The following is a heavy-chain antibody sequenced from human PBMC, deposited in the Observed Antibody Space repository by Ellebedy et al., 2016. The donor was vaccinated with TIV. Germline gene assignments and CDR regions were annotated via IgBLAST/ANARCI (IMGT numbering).Heavy chain of an antibody. CDR2: IHPNSGAT. V-gene: IGHV1-2*04. CDR1: GYTFTDNY. CDR3: ARVGLEPRSVDYYFYGLDV. J-gene: IGHJ6*02. Sequence: ASVKVSCXASGYTFTDNYIHWVRQAPGQGLEWMGWIHPNSGATKYAQKFEGWVTMTRDTSISTVYMELSRSRSDDTAVYYCARVGLEPRSVDYYFYGLDVWGQGTAVTVSS. D-gene: IGHD1-1*01.